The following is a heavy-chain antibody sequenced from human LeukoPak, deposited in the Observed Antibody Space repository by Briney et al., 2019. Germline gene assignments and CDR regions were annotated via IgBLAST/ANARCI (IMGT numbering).Heavy chain of an antibody. D-gene: IGHD3-3*01. CDR1: GGSFSGYY. J-gene: IGHJ3*02. V-gene: IGHV4-34*01. CDR3: ARRVTIFGVVIIPVNAFDI. CDR2: INHSGST. Sequence: SETLSLTCAAYGGSFSGYYWSWIRQPPGKGLEWIGEINHSGSTNYNPSLKSRVTISVDTSKNQFSLKLSSVTAADTAVYYCARRVTIFGVVIIPVNAFDIWGQGTMVTVSS.